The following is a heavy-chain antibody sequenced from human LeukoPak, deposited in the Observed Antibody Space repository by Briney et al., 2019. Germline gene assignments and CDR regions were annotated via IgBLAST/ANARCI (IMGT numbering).Heavy chain of an antibody. D-gene: IGHD3-22*01. V-gene: IGHV3-7*01. Sequence: GGSLRLSCAASGFTFSNYWMSWVRQAPGKGLEWVANIKQDGSEKYYVDSVKGRFTISRDNAKNSLYLQMNSLRAEDTAVYYCARDEGYTYYYDSSGYYGFDPWGQGTLVTVSS. CDR2: IKQDGSEK. J-gene: IGHJ5*02. CDR3: ARDEGYTYYYDSSGYYGFDP. CDR1: GFTFSNYW.